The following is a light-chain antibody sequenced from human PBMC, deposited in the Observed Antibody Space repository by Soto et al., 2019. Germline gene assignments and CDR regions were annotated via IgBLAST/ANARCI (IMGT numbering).Light chain of an antibody. J-gene: IGLJ1*01. V-gene: IGLV2-14*01. Sequence: QSVLTQPASASGSPGQSITISCTGTSSDVGGYNYVTWHQQHPGKVPKLIIYEVSNRPSGVSDRFSGSKSGNTASLTISGLQAEDEADYYCNSWTRSSTYIFGTGTKVTVL. CDR3: NSWTRSSTYI. CDR2: EVS. CDR1: SSDVGGYNY.